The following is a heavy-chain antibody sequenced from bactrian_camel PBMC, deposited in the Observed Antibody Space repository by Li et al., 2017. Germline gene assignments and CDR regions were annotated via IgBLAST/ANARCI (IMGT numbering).Heavy chain of an antibody. CDR1: GFHFDGSI. J-gene: IGHJ4*01. CDR2: IRPDGTT. D-gene: IGHD2*01. CDR3: AADGGSCHLFTSQGPRF. Sequence: HVQLVESGGGSVQAGGSLGLSCTASGFHFDGSIMSWYRQAPGDECVLVATIRPDGTTYYVDSVKGRFTISQDHAKNTLYLQMNTLKPEDSAVYHCAADGGSCHLFTSQGPRFGGQGTQVTVS. V-gene: IGHV3S55*01.